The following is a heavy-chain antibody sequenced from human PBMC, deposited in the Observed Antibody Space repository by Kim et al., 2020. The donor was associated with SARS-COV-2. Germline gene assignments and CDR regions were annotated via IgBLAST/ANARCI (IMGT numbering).Heavy chain of an antibody. CDR2: INAGNGNT. CDR1: GYTFTSYA. V-gene: IGHV1-3*01. CDR3: ARDRSSGYLVDP. Sequence: ASVKVSCKASGYTFTSYAMHWVRQAPGQRLEWMGWINAGNGNTKYSQKFQGRVTITRDTSASTAYMELSSLRSEDTAVYYCARDRSSGYLVDPWGQGTLVTVSS. J-gene: IGHJ5*02. D-gene: IGHD3-22*01.